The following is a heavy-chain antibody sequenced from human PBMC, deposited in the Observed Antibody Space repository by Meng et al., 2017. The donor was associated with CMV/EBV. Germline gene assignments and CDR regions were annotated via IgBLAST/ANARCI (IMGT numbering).Heavy chain of an antibody. CDR2: INHSGST. D-gene: IGHD2-21*01. J-gene: IGHJ5*02. CDR1: GGSFSGYY. Sequence: SETLSLTCAVYGGSFSGYYWSWIRQPPGKGLEWIGEINHSGSTNYNPSLKSRVTISVGTSKNQFSLKLSSVTAADTAVYYCARRGSIHGWFDPWGQGTLVTVSS. CDR3: ARRGSIHGWFDP. V-gene: IGHV4-34*01.